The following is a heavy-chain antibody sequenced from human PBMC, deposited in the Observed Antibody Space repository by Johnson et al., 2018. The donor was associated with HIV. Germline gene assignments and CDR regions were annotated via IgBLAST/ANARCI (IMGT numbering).Heavy chain of an antibody. CDR1: GFTFSSYG. CDR3: AKEQWPLSPDAFDI. Sequence: QMQLVESGGGVVQPGRSLRLSCAASGFTFSSYGMHWVRQAPGKGLEWVAVIAYDGSNKYYADSVKGRFTISRDKSKNTLYLQMNSLRAEDTAVYYCAKEQWPLSPDAFDIWGQGTMVTVSS. J-gene: IGHJ3*02. D-gene: IGHD6-19*01. V-gene: IGHV3-30*18. CDR2: IAYDGSNK.